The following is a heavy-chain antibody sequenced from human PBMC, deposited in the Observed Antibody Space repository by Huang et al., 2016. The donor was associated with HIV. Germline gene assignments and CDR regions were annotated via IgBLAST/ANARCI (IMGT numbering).Heavy chain of an antibody. Sequence: EVQLVESGGGLVQPGGSLRLSCVASGFTFSSYWMHWVRQAPGKGLVWLSSINNDGSITTYADAVKGRITISRDNARNTMYLQMTTLSAGDTAVYYCARHRSSGGVEEAFDIWGPGTLVTVAS. D-gene: IGHD2-8*02. CDR3: ARHRSSGGVEEAFDI. CDR2: INNDGSIT. CDR1: GFTFSSYW. J-gene: IGHJ3*02. V-gene: IGHV3-74*03.